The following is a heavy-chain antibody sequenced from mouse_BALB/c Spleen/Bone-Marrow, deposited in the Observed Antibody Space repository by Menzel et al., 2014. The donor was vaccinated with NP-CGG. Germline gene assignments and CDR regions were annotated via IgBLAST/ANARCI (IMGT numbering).Heavy chain of an antibody. Sequence: EVMLVESGAELVKPGASVKLSCTASGFNIKDTHMHWVKQGPEQGLEWIGRIDPANGNTKYDPNFQGKATITADTSPNTAYLQLSSLTSEDTAVYYCSRDYGGTAWFACWGHGTLVTVSA. CDR2: IDPANGNT. V-gene: IGHV14-3*02. D-gene: IGHD1-1*01. J-gene: IGHJ3*01. CDR3: SRDYGGTAWFAC. CDR1: GFNIKDTH.